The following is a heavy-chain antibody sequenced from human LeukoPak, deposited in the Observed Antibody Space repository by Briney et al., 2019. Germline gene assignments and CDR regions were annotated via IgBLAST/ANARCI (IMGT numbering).Heavy chain of an antibody. J-gene: IGHJ4*02. V-gene: IGHV1-2*02. Sequence: ASVKVSCKAAGYTFTGYYMHWVRQDPGQGLEWMGWINPNSGGTNYAQKFQGRVTMARDTSISTAYMELSRLRSDDTAVYYCARDQVGAPDYWGQGTLVTVSS. D-gene: IGHD1-26*01. CDR3: ARDQVGAPDY. CDR2: INPNSGGT. CDR1: GYTFTGYY.